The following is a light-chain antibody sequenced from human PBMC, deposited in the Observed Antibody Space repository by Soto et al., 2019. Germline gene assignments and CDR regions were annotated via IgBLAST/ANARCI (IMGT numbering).Light chain of an antibody. CDR2: ANT. CDR1: GSNIGAGYD. Sequence: QSVLTLPPSVSGAPGQRVTISCTGSGSNIGAGYDIHWYQQVPGTAPKPLIYANTNRASGVPDRFSGSKSGTSASLAITGLQAEDEADYYCQSYDTSLSGYVFGPGTKLTVL. V-gene: IGLV1-40*01. CDR3: QSYDTSLSGYV. J-gene: IGLJ1*01.